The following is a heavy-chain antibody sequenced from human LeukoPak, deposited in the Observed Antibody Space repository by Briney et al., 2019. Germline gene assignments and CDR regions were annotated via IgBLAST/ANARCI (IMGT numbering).Heavy chain of an antibody. D-gene: IGHD1-14*01. V-gene: IGHV3-48*03. CDR2: ISSSGSTT. CDR3: ARSPAGANYYLDV. Sequence: GGSLRLSCAASGFTFSSYEMNWVRQAPGKGLEWVSYISSSGSTTYYADSMKGRFTISRDNAKNSLYLQMNSLRAEDTAVYYCARSPAGANYYLDVWGKGTTVTISS. CDR1: GFTFSSYE. J-gene: IGHJ6*03.